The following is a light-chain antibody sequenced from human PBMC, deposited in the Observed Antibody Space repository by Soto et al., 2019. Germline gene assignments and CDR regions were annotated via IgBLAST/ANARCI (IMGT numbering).Light chain of an antibody. CDR3: QQSYGVPLT. Sequence: DIQMTQSPSSLSASVGDRVTITCRASQNIDFYLNWYQQKPGKAPQLLTYTTSTLQSGVPSRFSGLGAVTDYSLTISSLQPEDFATYYCQQSYGVPLTFGGGTKVDIK. CDR2: TTS. CDR1: QNIDFY. V-gene: IGKV1-39*01. J-gene: IGKJ4*01.